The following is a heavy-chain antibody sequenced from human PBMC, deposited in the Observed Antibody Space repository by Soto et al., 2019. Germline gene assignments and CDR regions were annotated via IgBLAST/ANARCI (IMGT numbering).Heavy chain of an antibody. J-gene: IGHJ5*02. CDR3: ARGDLLRYFNWFDP. CDR1: GGTFSSYA. V-gene: IGHV1-69*06. CDR2: IIPIFGTA. Sequence: RASVKVSCKASGGTFSSYAISWVRQAPGQGLEWMGGIIPIFGTANYAQKFQGRVTITADKSTSTAYMELSSLRSEDTAVYYCARGDLLRYFNWFDPWGQGTLVTVS. D-gene: IGHD3-9*01.